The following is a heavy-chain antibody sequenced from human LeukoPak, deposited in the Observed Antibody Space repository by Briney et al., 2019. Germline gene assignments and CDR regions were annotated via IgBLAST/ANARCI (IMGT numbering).Heavy chain of an antibody. CDR3: AKPPEVGATVGYFDY. CDR1: GFTFSSYG. V-gene: IGHV3-30*18. CDR2: ISFDGSNQ. D-gene: IGHD1-26*01. Sequence: GRSLRLSCAASGFTFSSYGMHWVRQAPGKGLEWVALISFDGSNQYYADSVKGRFTISRDNSKNPLYLQMNSLRAEDTAVYYCAKPPEVGATVGYFDYWGQGTLVTVSS. J-gene: IGHJ4*02.